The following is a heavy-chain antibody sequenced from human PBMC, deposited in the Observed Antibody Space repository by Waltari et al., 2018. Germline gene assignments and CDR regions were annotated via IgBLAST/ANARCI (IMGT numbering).Heavy chain of an antibody. CDR1: GGSIRSGSYY. CDR3: AREVVGATDY. CDR2: IYTSGST. V-gene: IGHV4-61*02. J-gene: IGHJ4*02. Sequence: QVQLQESGPGLVKPSQTLSLTCTVSGGSIRSGSYYWSWIRQPAGKGLEWIGRIYTSGSTNYNPSLKSRVTISVDTSKNQFSLKLSSVTAADTAVYYCAREVVGATDYWGQGTLVTVSS. D-gene: IGHD1-26*01.